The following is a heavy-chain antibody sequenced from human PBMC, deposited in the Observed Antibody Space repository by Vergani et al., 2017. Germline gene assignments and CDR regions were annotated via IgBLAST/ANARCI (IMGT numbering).Heavy chain of an antibody. CDR3: ARGASLSWYYYGMDV. CDR1: GFTFDDYA. Sequence: EVQLVESGGGLVQPGGSLRLSCAASGFTFDDYAMHWVRQAPGKGLEWVSGISWNSGSIGYVDSVKGRFTISRDNAKNSLYLQMNSLRAEDTAVYYCARGASLSWYYYGMDVWGQGTTVTVSS. V-gene: IGHV3-9*01. J-gene: IGHJ6*02. CDR2: ISWNSGSI.